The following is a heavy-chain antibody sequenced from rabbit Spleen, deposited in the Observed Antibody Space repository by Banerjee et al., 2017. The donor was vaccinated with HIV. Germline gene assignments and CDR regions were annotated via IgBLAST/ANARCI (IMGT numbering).Heavy chain of an antibody. V-gene: IGHV1S45*01. CDR3: VREAGYGGYGDGNL. J-gene: IGHJ4*01. CDR1: GFSFSNKAV. D-gene: IGHD6-1*01. CDR2: INAVTGKA. Sequence: QEQLVESRGGLVKPGGSLKLSCTASGFSFSNKAVMCWVRQAPGKGLEWIACINAVTGKAVYASWAKGRFTFSKTSSTTVTLQMTSLTAADTATYFCVREAGYGGYGDGNLWGPGTLVTVS.